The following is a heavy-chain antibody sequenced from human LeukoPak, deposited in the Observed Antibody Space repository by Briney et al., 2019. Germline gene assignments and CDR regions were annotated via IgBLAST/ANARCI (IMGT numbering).Heavy chain of an antibody. Sequence: AAVKVSCKVSGYTLTELSMHWVRQAPGKGLEWMGGFDPEDGETIYAQKFQGRVTMTEDTSTDTAYMELSSLRSEDTAVYYCATGVAATPYYMDVWGKGTTVTISS. CDR2: FDPEDGET. D-gene: IGHD6-13*01. CDR3: ATGVAATPYYMDV. J-gene: IGHJ6*03. V-gene: IGHV1-24*01. CDR1: GYTLTELS.